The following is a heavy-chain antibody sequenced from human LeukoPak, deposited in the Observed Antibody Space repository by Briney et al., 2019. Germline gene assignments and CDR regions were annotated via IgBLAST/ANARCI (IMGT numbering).Heavy chain of an antibody. V-gene: IGHV3-48*03. CDR3: ATKVAGTSHFSY. CDR2: ISSSGSAI. CDR1: GFTFSSYE. D-gene: IGHD6-19*01. Sequence: GGSLRLSCAASGFTFSSYEMNWVHQAPGKGLEWVSYISSSGSAIQYADSVKGRFTISRDNAKNSLYLQMNSLRAEDTAVYYCATKVAGTSHFSYWGQGTLVTVSS. J-gene: IGHJ4*02.